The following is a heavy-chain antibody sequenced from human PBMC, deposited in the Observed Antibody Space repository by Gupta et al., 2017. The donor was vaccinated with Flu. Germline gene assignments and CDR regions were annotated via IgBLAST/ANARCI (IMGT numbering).Heavy chain of an antibody. J-gene: IGHJ4*02. CDR2: IWYDGSNK. Sequence: QVQLVESGGGVVQPGRSLRLSCAASGFTFSSYGMHWVRQAPGKGLEWVAVIWYDGSNKYYADSVKGRFTIARDNSKNTLYLQMNSLRAEDTAVYYCARDLKSWSPTAMVDYWGQGTLVTVSS. V-gene: IGHV3-33*01. D-gene: IGHD5-18*01. CDR1: GFTFSSYG. CDR3: ARDLKSWSPTAMVDY.